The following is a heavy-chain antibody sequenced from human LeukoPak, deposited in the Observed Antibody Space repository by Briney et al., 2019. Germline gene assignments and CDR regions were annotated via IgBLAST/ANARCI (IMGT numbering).Heavy chain of an antibody. CDR1: GGSISSYY. Sequence: PSETLSLICTVSGGSISSYYWSWIRQPPGKGLEWIGYIYYSGSTNYNPSLKSRVTISVDTSKNQFSLKLSSVTAADTAVHYCARAGGSSSWYRFDYWGQGTLVTVSS. V-gene: IGHV4-59*08. J-gene: IGHJ4*02. D-gene: IGHD6-13*01. CDR2: IYYSGST. CDR3: ARAGGSSSWYRFDY.